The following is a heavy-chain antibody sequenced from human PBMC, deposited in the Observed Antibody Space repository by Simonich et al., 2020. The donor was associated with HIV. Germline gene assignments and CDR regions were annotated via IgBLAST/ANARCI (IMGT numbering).Heavy chain of an antibody. CDR2: IIPLLGKA. CDR3: ARDSTKHYYYYMDV. Sequence: QVQLLQSGAEVKKPGSSVKVSCKASGGTFSSYGISWVRQAPGQGLEWMGGIIPLLGKAYYAQKFQGRVTITADKSTSTAYMELSSLRSEDTAVYYCARDSTKHYYYYMDVWGKGTTVTVSS. V-gene: IGHV1-69*06. D-gene: IGHD3-3*02. CDR1: GGTFSSYG. J-gene: IGHJ6*03.